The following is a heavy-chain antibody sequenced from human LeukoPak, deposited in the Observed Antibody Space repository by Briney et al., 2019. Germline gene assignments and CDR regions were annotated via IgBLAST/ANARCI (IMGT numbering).Heavy chain of an antibody. Sequence: SETLSLTCTVSGGSISSYYWSWIRQPPGKGLGWIGYIYYSGSTNYNPSLKSRVTISVDTSKNQFSLKLSSVTAADTAVYYCARAGYSYGPAHDMDVWGQGTTVTVSS. CDR1: GGSISSYY. J-gene: IGHJ6*02. D-gene: IGHD5-18*01. CDR3: ARAGYSYGPAHDMDV. V-gene: IGHV4-59*01. CDR2: IYYSGST.